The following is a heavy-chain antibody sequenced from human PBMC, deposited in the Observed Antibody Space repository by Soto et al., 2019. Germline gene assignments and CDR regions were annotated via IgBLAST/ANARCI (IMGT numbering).Heavy chain of an antibody. CDR1: GFTLSSYA. CDR2: ISSNGGST. J-gene: IGHJ6*02. D-gene: IGHD1-26*01. Sequence: PGGSLRLSCAASGFTLSSYAMHWVRQAPGKGLEYVSAISSNGGSTYYANSVKGRFTISRDNSKNTLYLQMDSLRAEDTAVYYCAKDPWELPDYYYYGMDVWGQGTTVTVSS. CDR3: AKDPWELPDYYYYGMDV. V-gene: IGHV3-64*01.